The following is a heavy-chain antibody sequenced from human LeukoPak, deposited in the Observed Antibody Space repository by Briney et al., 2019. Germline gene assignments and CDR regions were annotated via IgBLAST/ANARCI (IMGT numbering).Heavy chain of an antibody. V-gene: IGHV3-23*01. Sequence: GGSLRLSCAASGFTFSSYAMSWVRQAPGKGLEWVSSISSSSSYIYYADSVKGRFTISRDNSKNTLYLQMNSLRAEDTAVYYCAKAGEREVVPAANYYYHYYGMDVWGQGTTVTVSS. CDR1: GFTFSSYA. CDR2: ISSSSSYI. J-gene: IGHJ6*02. D-gene: IGHD2-2*01. CDR3: AKAGEREVVPAANYYYHYYGMDV.